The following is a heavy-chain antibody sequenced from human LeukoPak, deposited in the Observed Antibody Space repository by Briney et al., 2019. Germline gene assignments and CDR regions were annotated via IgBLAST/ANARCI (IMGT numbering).Heavy chain of an antibody. Sequence: PGGSLRLSCAASGFTFSSYAMSWVRQAPGKGLEWVSAISGSGGSTYYADSVKGRFTISRDNSKNTLYLQMNSLRAEDTAVYYCAKIAAGTGYYYYYYYYMDVWGKGTTVTVSS. D-gene: IGHD6-13*01. V-gene: IGHV3-23*01. CDR1: GFTFSSYA. J-gene: IGHJ6*03. CDR3: AKIAAGTGYYYYYYYYMDV. CDR2: ISGSGGST.